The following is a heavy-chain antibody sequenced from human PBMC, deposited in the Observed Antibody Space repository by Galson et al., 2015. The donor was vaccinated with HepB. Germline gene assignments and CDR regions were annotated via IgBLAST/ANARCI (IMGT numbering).Heavy chain of an antibody. D-gene: IGHD1-26*01. CDR1: GFTSSDYY. CDR2: TSSSSSYT. V-gene: IGHV3-11*06. CDR3: ARDRTKWELLADY. Sequence: SLRLSCAASGFTSSDYYMSWIRQAPGKGLEWVSYTSSSSSYTNYADSVKGRFTISRDNAKNSLYLQMNSLRAEDTAVYYCARDRTKWELLADYWGQGTLVTVSS. J-gene: IGHJ4*02.